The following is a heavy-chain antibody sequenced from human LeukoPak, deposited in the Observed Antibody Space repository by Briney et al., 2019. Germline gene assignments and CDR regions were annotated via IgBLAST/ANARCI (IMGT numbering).Heavy chain of an antibody. D-gene: IGHD1-7*01. CDR2: INPSGGST. CDR1: GYTLTGYY. CDR3: AREGRNWNYEAFDI. Sequence: ASVKVSCKASGYTLTGYYMDWGRQAHGNGIEWMGIINPSGGSTSYAQKFQGRVTMTRDTPTSTVYMELSSLRSENTAVYYGAREGRNWNYEAFDIWGQGTMVTVSS. J-gene: IGHJ3*02. V-gene: IGHV1-46*01.